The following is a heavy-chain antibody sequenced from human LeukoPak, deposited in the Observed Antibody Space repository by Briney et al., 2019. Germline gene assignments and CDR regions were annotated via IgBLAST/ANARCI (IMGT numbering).Heavy chain of an antibody. CDR1: GFTFSSYG. J-gene: IGHJ1*01. CDR2: IRYDGSNK. V-gene: IGHV3-30*02. Sequence: GRSLRLSCAASGFTFSSYGMHWVRQAPGKGLEWVAFIRYDGSNKYYADSVKGRFTISRENSKNTLYPQMNSLRAEDTAVYYCAKDYDFWSGPEYFQHWGQGTQVTVSS. D-gene: IGHD3-3*01. CDR3: AKDYDFWSGPEYFQH.